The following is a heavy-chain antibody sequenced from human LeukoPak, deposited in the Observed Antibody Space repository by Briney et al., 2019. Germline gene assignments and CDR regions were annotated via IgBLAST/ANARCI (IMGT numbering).Heavy chain of an antibody. CDR3: ARVRVGATDY. CDR1: GFTFSSYN. CDR2: ISSSSSTT. Sequence: PGGSLRLSCAASGFTFSSYNMNWVRQAPGKGLEWASYISSSSSTTHYADSVKGRFTISRDNAKSSLYLQMNSLRAEDAAVYYCARVRVGATDYWGQGTLVTVSS. D-gene: IGHD1-26*01. J-gene: IGHJ4*02. V-gene: IGHV3-48*04.